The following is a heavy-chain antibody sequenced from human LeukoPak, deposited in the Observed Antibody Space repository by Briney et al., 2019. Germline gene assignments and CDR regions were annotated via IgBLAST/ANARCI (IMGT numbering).Heavy chain of an antibody. CDR1: GYSITELS. J-gene: IGHJ4*02. CDR2: FDPGSGEI. V-gene: IGHV1-24*01. Sequence: ASVKVSCKVSGYSITELSAHWVRQAPGKGLERMGGFDPGSGEIIYEQKFQDRVTMTEDTSTDTAYMELSSLRSEDTALYYCATGTHYDLLPFWGQGTLVTVSS. D-gene: IGHD3-9*01. CDR3: ATGTHYDLLPF.